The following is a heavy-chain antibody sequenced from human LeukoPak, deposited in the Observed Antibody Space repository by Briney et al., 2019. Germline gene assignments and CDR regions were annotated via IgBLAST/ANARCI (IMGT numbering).Heavy chain of an antibody. V-gene: IGHV1-2*02. Sequence: GASVKVSCKASGYTFTGYYIQWVRQAPGQGLEWMGWINPNSGDTNYAQKFQGRVTMTRDTSISTAYMELSRLRSDDTAVYYCARFCSGGSCYGPWGQGTLVTVSS. D-gene: IGHD2-15*01. CDR2: INPNSGDT. J-gene: IGHJ5*02. CDR1: GYTFTGYY. CDR3: ARFCSGGSCYGP.